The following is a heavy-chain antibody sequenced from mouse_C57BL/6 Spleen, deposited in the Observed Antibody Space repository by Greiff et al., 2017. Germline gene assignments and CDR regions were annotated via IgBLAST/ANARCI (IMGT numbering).Heavy chain of an antibody. CDR2: IYPGGGYT. CDR3: ARGAIYDGYSWFAY. Sequence: VQLQQSGAELVRPGTSVKMSCKASGYTFTNYWIGWAKQRPGHGLEWIGDIYPGGGYTNYNEKFKGKATLTADKSSSTAYMQFSSLTSEDSAIYYWARGAIYDGYSWFAYWGQGTLVTVSA. V-gene: IGHV1-63*01. J-gene: IGHJ3*01. CDR1: GYTFTNYW. D-gene: IGHD2-3*01.